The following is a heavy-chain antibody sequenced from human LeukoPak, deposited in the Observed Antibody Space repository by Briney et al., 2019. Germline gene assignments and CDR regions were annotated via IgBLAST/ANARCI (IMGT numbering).Heavy chain of an antibody. CDR3: ARIGYSSSCFDY. CDR1: GFTFSSYS. J-gene: IGHJ4*02. Sequence: GGSLRLSCAASGFTFSSYSMNWVRQAPGKGLEWVSYISSSRSTIYYADSVKGRFTISRDNAKNSLYLQMNSLRAEDTAVYYCARIGYSSSCFDYWGQGTLVTVSS. CDR2: ISSSRSTI. D-gene: IGHD6-13*01. V-gene: IGHV3-48*01.